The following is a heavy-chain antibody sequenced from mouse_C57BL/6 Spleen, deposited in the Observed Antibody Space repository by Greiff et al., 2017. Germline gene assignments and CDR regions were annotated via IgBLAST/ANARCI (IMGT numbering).Heavy chain of an antibody. D-gene: IGHD3-2*02. J-gene: IGHJ4*01. V-gene: IGHV1-18*01. Sequence: EVQLQQSGPELVKPGASVKIPCKASGYTFTDYNIEWVKQSHGKSLELIGDINPNNGGTIYNQTFKVKATLTVDKSSSTAYMELRSLTSDDTAVYYCARSSDYRYYYAMDYWGQGTLVTVSS. CDR1: GYTFTDYN. CDR2: INPNNGGT. CDR3: ARSSDYRYYYAMDY.